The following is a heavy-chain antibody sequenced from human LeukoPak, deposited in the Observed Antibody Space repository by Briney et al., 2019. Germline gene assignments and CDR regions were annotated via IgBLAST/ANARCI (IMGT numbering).Heavy chain of an antibody. CDR2: IKRKSNGGTI. D-gene: IGHD6-19*01. CDR3: ATGVAVAGLVPFDY. CDR1: GFAFSNAW. V-gene: IGHV3-15*01. Sequence: GGSLRLSCAASGFAFSNAWMSWVRQAPGKGLEWVGRIKRKSNGGTIDYAAPVKGRFTISRDDSKNTLYLQMNSLKTEDTAIYYCATGVAVAGLVPFDYWGQGTLVTVSS. J-gene: IGHJ4*02.